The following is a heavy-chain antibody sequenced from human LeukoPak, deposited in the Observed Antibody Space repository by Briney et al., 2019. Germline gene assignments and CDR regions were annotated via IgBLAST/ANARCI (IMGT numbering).Heavy chain of an antibody. CDR1: GSTFSSNTYW. D-gene: IGHD4-17*01. CDR3: ASYGDYVVPSKFDP. CDR2: ISSSSSYI. V-gene: IGHV3-21*01. Sequence: GGSLRLSCAASGSTFSSNTYWMHWVRQAPGKGLEWVSSISSSSSYIYYADSVKGRFTISRDNAKNSLYLQMNSLRAEDTAVYYCASYGDYVVPSKFDPWGQGTLVTVSS. J-gene: IGHJ5*02.